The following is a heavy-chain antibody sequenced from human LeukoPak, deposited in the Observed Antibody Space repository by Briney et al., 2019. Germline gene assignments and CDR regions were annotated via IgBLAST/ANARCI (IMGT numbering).Heavy chain of an antibody. D-gene: IGHD3-10*01. CDR1: GFTFSSYA. J-gene: IGHJ4*02. Sequence: GGSLGLSCAASGFTFSSYAMHWVRQAPGKGLEWVAVISYDGRNKYYADSVKGRFTISRDNSKNTLYLQMNSLRAEDTAVYYCARSPPGLWFGELFSYWGQGTLVTVSS. V-gene: IGHV3-30*04. CDR2: ISYDGRNK. CDR3: ARSPPGLWFGELFSY.